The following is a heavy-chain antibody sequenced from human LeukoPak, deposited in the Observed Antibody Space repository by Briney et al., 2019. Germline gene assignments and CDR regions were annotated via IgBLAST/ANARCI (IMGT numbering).Heavy chain of an antibody. D-gene: IGHD2-21*02. Sequence: GRSLRLSCAASGFAFSSYGMHWVRQAPGKGLEWVAVIWYDGSNKYYADSVKGRFTLSRDNSKNMLYLQMNSLRAEDTAVYYCAKDRSGGDYDAFDIWGQGTMVTVSS. J-gene: IGHJ3*02. CDR1: GFAFSSYG. CDR3: AKDRSGGDYDAFDI. CDR2: IWYDGSNK. V-gene: IGHV3-33*06.